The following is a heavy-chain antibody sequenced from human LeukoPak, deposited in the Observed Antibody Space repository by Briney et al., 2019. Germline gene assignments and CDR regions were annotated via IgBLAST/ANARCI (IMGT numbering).Heavy chain of an antibody. V-gene: IGHV4-39*07. J-gene: IGHJ5*02. CDR2: IYHSGST. CDR3: ATGGFWFDP. CDR1: GGSISSSSYY. D-gene: IGHD2-15*01. Sequence: SETLSLTCTVSGGSISSSSYYWGWIRQPPGKGLEWIGSIYHSGSTYYNPSLKSRVTISVDTSKSQFSLKLSSVTAADTAVYYCATGGFWFDPWGQGTLVTVSS.